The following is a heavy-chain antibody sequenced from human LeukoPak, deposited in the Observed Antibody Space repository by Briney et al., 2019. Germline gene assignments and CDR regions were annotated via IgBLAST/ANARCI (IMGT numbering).Heavy chain of an antibody. V-gene: IGHV4-30-4*01. CDR2: IYYSGST. J-gene: IGHJ4*02. Sequence: SETLSLTCTVSGGSISSGDYYWSWIRQPPGKGLEWIGYIYYSGSTYYNPSLKSRVTISVDTSKNQFSLKLSSVTAAGTAVYYCARGSHYEWYFDYWGQGTLVTVSS. CDR3: ARGSHYEWYFDY. CDR1: GGSISSGDYY. D-gene: IGHD3-3*01.